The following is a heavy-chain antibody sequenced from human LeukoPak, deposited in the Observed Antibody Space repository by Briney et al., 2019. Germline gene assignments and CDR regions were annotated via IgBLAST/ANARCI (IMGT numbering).Heavy chain of an antibody. CDR2: IKQDGSEK. D-gene: IGHD6-19*01. CDR3: ARRAVAASVPFDY. J-gene: IGHJ4*02. Sequence: PGGSLRLSCAASGFTFSTYWMSWVRQAPGKGLEWVANIKQDGSEKYYVDSVKGRFTISRDNAKNSLYLQMNRLRDEDTAVYYCARRAVAASVPFDYWGQGTLVTVSS. CDR1: GFTFSTYW. V-gene: IGHV3-7*01.